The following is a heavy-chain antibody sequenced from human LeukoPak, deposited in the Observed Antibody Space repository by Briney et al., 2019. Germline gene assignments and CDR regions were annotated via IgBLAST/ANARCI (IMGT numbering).Heavy chain of an antibody. Sequence: SETLSLTCTVSGGSISSYYWSWIRQPPGKGLEWIGSIYYSGSTYYNPSLKSRVTISVDTSKDQFSLKLSSVTAADTAVYYCARAGIAAAGHLFDYWGQGTLVTVSS. CDR2: IYYSGST. J-gene: IGHJ4*02. V-gene: IGHV4-59*01. D-gene: IGHD6-13*01. CDR1: GGSISSYY. CDR3: ARAGIAAAGHLFDY.